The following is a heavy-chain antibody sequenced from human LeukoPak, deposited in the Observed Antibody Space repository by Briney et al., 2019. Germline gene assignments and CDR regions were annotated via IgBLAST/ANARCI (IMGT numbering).Heavy chain of an antibody. V-gene: IGHV3-66*01. CDR1: GIAVTSSY. Sequence: GGSLRLSCAASGIAVTSSYMIWVRQAPGKGLEWVSLIYSDRSTYYADSVKGRFTISRDNPKNTVYLQMSSLRVEDTAVYYCFNYVNWGQGTLVTVSS. CDR2: IYSDRST. J-gene: IGHJ4*02. CDR3: FNYVN. D-gene: IGHD3-16*01.